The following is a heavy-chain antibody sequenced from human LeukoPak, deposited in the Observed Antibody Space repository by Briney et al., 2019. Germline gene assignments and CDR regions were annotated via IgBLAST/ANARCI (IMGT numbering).Heavy chain of an antibody. D-gene: IGHD2-2*01. CDR3: ARLKLLWSNYFDY. CDR2: INHSGGT. J-gene: IGHJ4*02. Sequence: PSETLSLTCAVYGESFSAYYWSWIRQPPGKGLEWIGEINHSGGTNYNPSLKSRVTISVDTSKNQFSLKLTSVSAADTAVYYCARLKLLWSNYFDYWGQGTLVTVSS. V-gene: IGHV4-34*01. CDR1: GESFSAYY.